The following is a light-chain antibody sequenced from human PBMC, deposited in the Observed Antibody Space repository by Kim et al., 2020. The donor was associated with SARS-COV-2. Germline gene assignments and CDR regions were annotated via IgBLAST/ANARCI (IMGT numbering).Light chain of an antibody. J-gene: IGLJ7*01. CDR2: DNN. V-gene: IGLV1-51*01. CDR1: SSNIGNNY. Sequence: QSVSTQPPSVSAAPGQKVTISCSGSSSNIGNNYVSWYQQLPGTAPKLLIFDNNIRPSGIPDRFSGSKSGTSATLGITGLQTGDEADYYCGTWDSRLSSAVFGGGTQLTVL. CDR3: GTWDSRLSSAV.